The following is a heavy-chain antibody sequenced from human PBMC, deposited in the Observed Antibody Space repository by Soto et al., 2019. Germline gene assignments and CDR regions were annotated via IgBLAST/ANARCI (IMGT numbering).Heavy chain of an antibody. V-gene: IGHV3-23*01. Sequence: GGSLRLSCAASGFTFSSYAMSWVRQAPGKGLEWVSAISGSGGSTYYADSVKGRFTISRDNSKNTLYLQMNSLRAEDTAVYYCVLWPTLAVAGTMFYYGMDVWGQGTTVTVSS. CDR3: VLWPTLAVAGTMFYYGMDV. D-gene: IGHD6-19*01. CDR1: GFTFSSYA. J-gene: IGHJ6*02. CDR2: ISGSGGST.